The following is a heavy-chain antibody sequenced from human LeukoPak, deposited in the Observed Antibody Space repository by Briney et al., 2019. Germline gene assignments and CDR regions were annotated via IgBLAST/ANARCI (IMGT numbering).Heavy chain of an antibody. D-gene: IGHD6-19*01. J-gene: IGHJ4*02. CDR1: GGSISSSNYY. CDR3: ARHASVDGNWPRPLDY. V-gene: IGHV4-39*01. CDR2: IYYSGST. Sequence: PSETLSLTCTVSGGSISSSNYYWGWLRQPPGKGLEWIGNIYYSGSTYYKPSLKTRVTISVDTSKNQFSLKLTSVTAADTAVYYCARHASVDGNWPRPLDYWGQGSLVTVSS.